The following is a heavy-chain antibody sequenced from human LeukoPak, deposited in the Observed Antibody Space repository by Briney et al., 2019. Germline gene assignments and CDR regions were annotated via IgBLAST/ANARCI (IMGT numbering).Heavy chain of an antibody. V-gene: IGHV3-9*01. CDR3: ARDLGLPYDAFDI. J-gene: IGHJ3*02. CDR1: GFTFDDYA. CDR2: ISWNSGSI. Sequence: PGGSLRLSCAASGFTFDDYAMHWVRQAPGKGLEWVSGISWNSGSIGYADSARGRFTISRDNAKNLLYLQMNSLSAEDTAVYYCARDLGLPYDAFDIWGQGTLVTVSS.